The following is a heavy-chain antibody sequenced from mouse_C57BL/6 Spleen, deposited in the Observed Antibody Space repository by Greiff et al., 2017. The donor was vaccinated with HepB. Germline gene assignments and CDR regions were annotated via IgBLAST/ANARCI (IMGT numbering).Heavy chain of an antibody. CDR3: ARYDYEDYAMDY. CDR1: GYTFTSYG. J-gene: IGHJ4*01. Sequence: LVESGAELARPGASVKLSCKASGYTFTSYGISWVKQRTGQGLEWIGEIYPRSGNTYYNEKFKGKATLTADKSSSTAYMELRSLTSEDSAVYFCARYDYEDYAMDYWGQGTSVTVSS. D-gene: IGHD2-4*01. V-gene: IGHV1-81*01. CDR2: IYPRSGNT.